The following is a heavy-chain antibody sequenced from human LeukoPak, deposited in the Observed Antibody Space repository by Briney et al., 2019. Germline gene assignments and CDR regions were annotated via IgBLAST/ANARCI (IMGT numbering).Heavy chain of an antibody. CDR2: INHSGST. Sequence: SETLSLTCTVSGYSISSGYYWGWIRQPPGKGLEWIGEINHSGSTNYNPSLKSRVTISVDTSKNQFSLKLSSVTAADTAVYHCARGPLGIPDVWGKGTTVTVSS. J-gene: IGHJ6*04. D-gene: IGHD5-18*01. CDR1: GYSISSGYY. CDR3: ARGPLGIPDV. V-gene: IGHV4-38-2*02.